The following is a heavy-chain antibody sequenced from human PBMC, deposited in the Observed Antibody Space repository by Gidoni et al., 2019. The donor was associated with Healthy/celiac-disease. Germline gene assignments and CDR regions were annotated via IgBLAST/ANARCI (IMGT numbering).Heavy chain of an antibody. V-gene: IGHV1-8*01. CDR3: ARRVYYDFWSGYYQYYFDY. D-gene: IGHD3-3*01. CDR1: GYTFTSYD. J-gene: IGHJ4*02. CDR2: MNPNSGNT. Sequence: QVQLVQSGAEVKKPGASVKVSCKASGYTFTSYDINWVRQATGQGLEWMGWMNPNSGNTGYAQKFQGRVTMTRNTSISTAYMELSSLRSEDTAVYYCARRVYYDFWSGYYQYYFDYWGQGTLVTVSS.